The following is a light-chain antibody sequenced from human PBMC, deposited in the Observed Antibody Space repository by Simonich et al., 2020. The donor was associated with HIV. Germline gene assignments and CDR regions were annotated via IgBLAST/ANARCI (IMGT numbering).Light chain of an antibody. CDR2: WAS. CDR3: QQYYSTPRT. CDR1: QGVLYSSNNKNC. V-gene: IGKV4-1*01. J-gene: IGKJ1*01. Sequence: DIVMTQSPHSLAVSLGERATINGKSSQGVLYSSNNKNCLAWYQQKPGQPPKLLIYWASTRESGVPDRFSGSESGTDFTLTSSRLQAEDVAVYYCQQYYSTPRTFGQGTKVEI.